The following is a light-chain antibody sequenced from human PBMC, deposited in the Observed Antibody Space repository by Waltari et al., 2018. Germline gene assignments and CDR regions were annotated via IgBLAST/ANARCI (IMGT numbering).Light chain of an antibody. CDR3: QQSYSIPCA. CDR1: QSMSTY. J-gene: IGKJ2*01. Sequence: DIQMTQSPSSLSASVGDRVTITCRASQSMSTYLNWYQVKPGKAPKLLISAASTLQGGVPSRFSGSGSGADFTLTISNLQPDDYATYYCQQSYSIPCAFGQGTKLEIK. CDR2: AAS. V-gene: IGKV1-39*01.